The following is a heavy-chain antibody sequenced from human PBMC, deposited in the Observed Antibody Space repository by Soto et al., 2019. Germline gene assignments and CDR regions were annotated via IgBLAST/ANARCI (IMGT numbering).Heavy chain of an antibody. V-gene: IGHV1-69*12. D-gene: IGHD6-25*01. CDR1: GGTFSNYA. J-gene: IGHJ6*01. Sequence: QVQLVQSGAEVKKPGSSVKVSCTAAGGTFSNYALISWVRQAPGQGLEWTGGIIPIDATVNYAQKFQGRIAITGDESTTTAYMDLGSLKSEDTAVYYCARDLLGFGYTYGDGWGQGTTVTVSS. CDR3: ARDLLGFGYTYGDG. CDR2: IIPIDATV.